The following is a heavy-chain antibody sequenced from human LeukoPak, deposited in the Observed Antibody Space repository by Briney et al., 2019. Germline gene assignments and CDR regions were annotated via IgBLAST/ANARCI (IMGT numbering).Heavy chain of an antibody. Sequence: GGSLRLSCAASGFTFSSYAMSWVRQAPGKGLEWVSAFSGSGGSTYYADSVKGRFTISRDNSKNTLYLQMNSLRAEDTAVYYCAKGVLRYFDWYQIYFDYWGQGTLVTVSS. CDR1: GFTFSSYA. V-gene: IGHV3-23*01. CDR3: AKGVLRYFDWYQIYFDY. CDR2: FSGSGGST. D-gene: IGHD3-9*01. J-gene: IGHJ4*02.